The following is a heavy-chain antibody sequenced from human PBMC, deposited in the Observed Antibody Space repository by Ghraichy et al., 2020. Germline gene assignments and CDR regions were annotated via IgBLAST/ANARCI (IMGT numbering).Heavy chain of an antibody. CDR3: ARDSFISGIAASPYYYYYGMDV. V-gene: IGHV4-61*02. J-gene: IGHJ6*02. Sequence: SETLSLTCTVSGGSISSGSYYWSWIRQPAGKGLEWIGRIYTSGSTNYNPSLKSRVTISVDTSKNQFSLKLSSVTAADTAVYYCARDSFISGIAASPYYYYYGMDVWGQGTTVTVSS. CDR2: IYTSGST. D-gene: IGHD6-25*01. CDR1: GGSISSGSYY.